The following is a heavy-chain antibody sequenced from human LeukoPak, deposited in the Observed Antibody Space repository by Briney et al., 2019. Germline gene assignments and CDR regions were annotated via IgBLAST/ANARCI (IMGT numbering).Heavy chain of an antibody. V-gene: IGHV4-59*08. CDR1: GGSISNYY. CDR2: IYYTGNT. J-gene: IGHJ4*02. D-gene: IGHD2-21*01. CDR3: ARVVGNTNFDS. Sequence: PSETLSLTCTVSGGSISNYYWSWIRQSPGKGLEWIGYIYYTGNTNYNPSLESRVIISVDTSKNQFSLKLSSVTAADTAVYYCARVVGNTNFDSWGQGALVTVSS.